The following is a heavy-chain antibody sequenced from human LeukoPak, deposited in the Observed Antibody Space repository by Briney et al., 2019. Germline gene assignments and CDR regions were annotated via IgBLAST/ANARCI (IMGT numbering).Heavy chain of an antibody. D-gene: IGHD4-17*01. V-gene: IGHV1-2*06. CDR3: ARDVYGDYSVDY. Sequence: ASVKVSCKASGYTFTGYYMHWVRQAPGQGLEWMGRINPNSGGTNYAQKFQGRVTMTRDTSTSTVYMELSSLRSEDTAVYYCARDVYGDYSVDYWGQGTLVTVSS. J-gene: IGHJ4*02. CDR2: INPNSGGT. CDR1: GYTFTGYY.